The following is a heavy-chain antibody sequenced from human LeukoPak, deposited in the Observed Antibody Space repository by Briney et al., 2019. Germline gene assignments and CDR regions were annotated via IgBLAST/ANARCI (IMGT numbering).Heavy chain of an antibody. CDR3: ARKDGNI. J-gene: IGHJ3*02. V-gene: IGHV4-61*02. CDR1: GASISTGSHN. CDR2: IYTSGNT. Sequence: SQTLSLTCTVSGASISTGSHNWNWIRQPAGKGLEWIGRIYTSGNTNYNPSLKTRVTMSVDSSKNQFSLKVSSVTAADTAVYYCARKDGNIWGQGTMVTVSS. D-gene: IGHD5-24*01.